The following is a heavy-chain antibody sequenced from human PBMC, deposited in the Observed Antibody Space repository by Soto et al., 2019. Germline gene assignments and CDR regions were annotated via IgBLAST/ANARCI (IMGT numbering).Heavy chain of an antibody. Sequence: QLQLQESGPGLVKPSETLSLTCTVSGGSISSSSYYWGWIRQPPGKGLEWIGSIYYSGSTYYNPSLKSRVTISVDTSKNQFSLKLSSVTAADTAVYYCAAVTPITIFGVVIPVGAFDIWGQGTMVTVSS. D-gene: IGHD3-3*01. CDR3: AAVTPITIFGVVIPVGAFDI. CDR2: IYYSGST. V-gene: IGHV4-39*01. J-gene: IGHJ3*02. CDR1: GGSISSSSYY.